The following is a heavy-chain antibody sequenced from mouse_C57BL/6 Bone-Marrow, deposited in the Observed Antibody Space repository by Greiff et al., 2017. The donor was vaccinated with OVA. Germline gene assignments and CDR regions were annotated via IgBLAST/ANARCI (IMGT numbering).Heavy chain of an antibody. CDR1: DYEFPSHD. D-gene: IGHD1-1*01. V-gene: IGHV5-2*03. CDR2: INPDGGGP. CDR3: ARHSSYRWYCDV. Sequence: DVKLVESGGGLVQPGESLKLSCESTDYEFPSHDMSWVRKIPEKRLELVAAINPDGGGPSNPDPMERRFIISRDNTKKTLYLQMSSLRSEDTAVYYCARHSSYRWYCDVWGTGTTVTVSS. J-gene: IGHJ1*03.